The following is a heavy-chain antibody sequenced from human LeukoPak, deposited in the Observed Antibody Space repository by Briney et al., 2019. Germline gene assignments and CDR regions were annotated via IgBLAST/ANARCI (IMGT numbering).Heavy chain of an antibody. Sequence: GGSLRLSCAASGFTFSSYAMSWVRQAPGKGLEWVSAISGSGGSTYYADSVKGRSTISRDNSKNTLYLQMNSLRAEDTAVYYCAKRQYYDFWSGYYTFDYWGQGTLVTVSS. D-gene: IGHD3-3*01. CDR3: AKRQYYDFWSGYYTFDY. J-gene: IGHJ4*02. CDR1: GFTFSSYA. CDR2: ISGSGGST. V-gene: IGHV3-23*01.